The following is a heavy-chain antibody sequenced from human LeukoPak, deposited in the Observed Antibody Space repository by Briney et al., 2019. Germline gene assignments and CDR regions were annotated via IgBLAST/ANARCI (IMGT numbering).Heavy chain of an antibody. CDR2: ITDNGGTT. D-gene: IGHD6-13*01. Sequence: GGSLRLSCSASGFSFSSYGVHWVRQAPGKGLKHVSAITDNGGTTYYADSVKGRFTISRDNSKDTVYLQMSSLRDEDTAVYYWVTQGYYWGQGALVAAS. CDR1: GFSFSSYG. J-gene: IGHJ4*02. CDR3: VTQGYY. V-gene: IGHV3-64D*06.